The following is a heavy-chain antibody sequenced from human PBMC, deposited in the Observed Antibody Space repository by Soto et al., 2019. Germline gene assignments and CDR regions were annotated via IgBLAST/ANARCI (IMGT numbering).Heavy chain of an antibody. D-gene: IGHD6-19*01. V-gene: IGHV1-3*01. CDR1: GYTFTSYA. CDR3: ARVYSSGWYYFDY. J-gene: IGHJ4*02. CDR2: INAGNGNT. Sequence: QVQLVQSGAEVKKPGASVKVSCKSSGYTFTSYAMHWVRQAPGQRREWMGWINAGNGNTKYSQKFQGRVTITRDTSASTAYMELSSLRSEDTAVYYCARVYSSGWYYFDYWGQGTLVTVSS.